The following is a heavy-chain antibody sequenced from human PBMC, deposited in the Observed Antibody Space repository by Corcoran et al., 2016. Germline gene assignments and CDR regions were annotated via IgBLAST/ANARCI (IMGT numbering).Heavy chain of an antibody. Sequence: QVQLQESGPGLVKPSETLSLTCTVSGYSISSDYYWGWIRQPPGKGLEWIGSIYHSGSTYYNPSLKSRVTISVDTSKNQFSLKLSSVTAADTAVYYCARGTYSYGYNWFDPWAREPWSPSPQ. J-gene: IGHJ5*02. V-gene: IGHV4-38-2*02. CDR1: GYSISSDYY. CDR2: IYHSGST. D-gene: IGHD5-18*01. CDR3: ARGTYSYGYNWFDP.